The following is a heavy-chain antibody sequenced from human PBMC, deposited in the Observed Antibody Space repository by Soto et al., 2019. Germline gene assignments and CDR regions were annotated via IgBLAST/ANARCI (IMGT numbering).Heavy chain of an antibody. V-gene: IGHV3-30*18. J-gene: IGHJ4*02. Sequence: RRLSCAASGFTFSSYAMHWVRQAPGKGLAWGALTSHDGSNTDYADSMKGRASISRDNSKNTLYLQMDSLRPEDTAVYYCAKGTSYSSGWYYFDYWGQGTLVTVSS. CDR2: TSHDGSNT. CDR1: GFTFSSYA. CDR3: AKGTSYSSGWYYFDY. D-gene: IGHD6-19*01.